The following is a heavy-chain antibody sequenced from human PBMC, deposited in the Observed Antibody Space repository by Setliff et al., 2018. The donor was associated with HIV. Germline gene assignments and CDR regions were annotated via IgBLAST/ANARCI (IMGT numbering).Heavy chain of an antibody. CDR3: ARVPLNVHYYYMDV. V-gene: IGHV4-59*06. Sequence: SSETLSLTCTVSGGSISSYYWSWIRQYPGKGLEWIGYIHYTGSIYYLPSLKSRATISLDTSENQVSLTLSSVTAADTAVYYCARVPLNVHYYYMDVWGKGTTVTVSS. CDR1: GGSISSYY. CDR2: IHYTGSI. J-gene: IGHJ6*03. D-gene: IGHD3-10*01.